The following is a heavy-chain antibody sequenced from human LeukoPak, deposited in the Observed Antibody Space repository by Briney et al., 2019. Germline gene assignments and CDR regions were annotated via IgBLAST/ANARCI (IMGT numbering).Heavy chain of an antibody. CDR2: IYYSGST. CDR3: ARDIVAVI. Sequence: SETLSLTCTVSGGSLSSDYWSWVREPPGEGVEWIGYIYYSGSTKYNPSLTSRVTISVDTSKNQFSLKLSSVTAADTAVYYCARDIVAVIWGQGTLVTVSS. V-gene: IGHV4-59*01. D-gene: IGHD5-12*01. CDR1: GGSLSSDY. J-gene: IGHJ4*02.